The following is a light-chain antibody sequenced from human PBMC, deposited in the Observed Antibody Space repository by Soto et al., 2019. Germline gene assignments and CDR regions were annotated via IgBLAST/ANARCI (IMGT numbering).Light chain of an antibody. CDR3: QQSLTTPRT. Sequence: DIQMTQSPSSLSASVGDRVTITCRASQNINNFLNWYQQQPGKAPNLLIYGTSSLQSGVPSRFSGSGFGTDFTLTINSLQPEDFATYHCQQSLTTPRTFGQGTKVEIK. CDR2: GTS. V-gene: IGKV1-39*01. CDR1: QNINNF. J-gene: IGKJ1*01.